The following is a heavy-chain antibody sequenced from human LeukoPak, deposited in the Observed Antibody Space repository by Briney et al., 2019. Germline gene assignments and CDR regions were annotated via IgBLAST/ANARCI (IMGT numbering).Heavy chain of an antibody. V-gene: IGHV3-33*08. J-gene: IGHJ3*02. D-gene: IGHD1-26*01. CDR1: GFTFSNYW. CDR2: IWYDGSNK. CDR3: ASGLEWELPRYLVGDAFDI. Sequence: GGSLRLSCVGSGFTFSNYWVHWVRQAPGKGLEWVAVIWYDGSNKYYADSVKGRFTISRDNSKNTLYLQMNSLRAEDTAVYYCASGLEWELPRYLVGDAFDIWGQGTMVTVSS.